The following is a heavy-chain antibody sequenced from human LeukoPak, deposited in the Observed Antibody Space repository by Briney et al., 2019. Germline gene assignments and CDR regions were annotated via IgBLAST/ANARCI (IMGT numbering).Heavy chain of an antibody. CDR3: ARDLYSNYEVDY. D-gene: IGHD4-11*01. V-gene: IGHV4-34*01. Sequence: PSETLSLTCAVYGGSFSGYYWSWIRQPPGKGLEWIGEINHSGSTNYNPSLKSRVTISVDTSKNQFSLKLSSVTAADTAVYYCARDLYSNYEVDYWGQGTLVTVSS. CDR1: GGSFSGYY. J-gene: IGHJ4*02. CDR2: INHSGST.